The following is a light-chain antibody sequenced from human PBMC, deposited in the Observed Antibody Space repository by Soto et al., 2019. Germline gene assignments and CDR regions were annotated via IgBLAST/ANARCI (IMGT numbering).Light chain of an antibody. CDR1: QSISTY. CDR2: AAS. J-gene: IGKJ1*01. V-gene: IGKV1-39*01. CDR3: QQSYSTPRT. Sequence: DIPVTQSPSSLSASVGDRVTITCRASQSISTYLNWYQQKPGRAPKLLIYAASSLQSGVPSRFSGSGSGTDFTLTISSLRPEDFATYYCQQSYSTPRTFGQGTKVEIK.